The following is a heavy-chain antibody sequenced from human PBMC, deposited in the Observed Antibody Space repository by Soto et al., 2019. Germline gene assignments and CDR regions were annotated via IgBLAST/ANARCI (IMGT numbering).Heavy chain of an antibody. D-gene: IGHD2-15*01. Sequence: SETLSLTCTVSGGSISSYYWSWIRQPPGKGLEWIGEIHHSETTNYNPSLESRVTISIDKSKNQFSLKLSSVTAADTAVYYCARDRGGGSPCYYWGQGTLVTVSS. V-gene: IGHV4-59*12. CDR1: GGSISSYY. CDR3: ARDRGGGSPCYY. J-gene: IGHJ4*02. CDR2: IHHSETT.